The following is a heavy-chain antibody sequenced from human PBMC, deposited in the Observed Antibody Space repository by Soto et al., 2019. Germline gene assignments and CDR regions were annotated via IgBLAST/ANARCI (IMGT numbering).Heavy chain of an antibody. CDR1: GFTFSSYA. CDR2: ISGSGGST. Sequence: EVQLLESGGGLVQPGGSLRLSCAASGFTFSSYAMSWVRQAPGKGLEWVSAISGSGGSTYYADSVKGRFTISRDNSKNTLYLQMNSLRAEDTAVYYCAKDRGYCSGGSCYPLHFQHWGQGTLVTVSS. J-gene: IGHJ1*01. CDR3: AKDRGYCSGGSCYPLHFQH. V-gene: IGHV3-23*01. D-gene: IGHD2-15*01.